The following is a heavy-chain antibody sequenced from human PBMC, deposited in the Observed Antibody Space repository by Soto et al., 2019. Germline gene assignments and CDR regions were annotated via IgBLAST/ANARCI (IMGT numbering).Heavy chain of an antibody. Sequence: PSETLSLTCTVSGGSISSSSYYWGWIRQSPGKGLEWIGSIYYSGSTYYTPSLKSRVTISVDTSKNQFSLKLSSVTAADTAVYYCARHGIVVGAFDIWGQGTMVTVSS. V-gene: IGHV4-39*01. J-gene: IGHJ3*02. D-gene: IGHD2-15*01. CDR1: GGSISSSSYY. CDR2: IYYSGST. CDR3: ARHGIVVGAFDI.